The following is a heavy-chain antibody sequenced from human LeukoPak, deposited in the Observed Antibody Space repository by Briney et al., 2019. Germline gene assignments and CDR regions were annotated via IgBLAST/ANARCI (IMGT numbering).Heavy chain of an antibody. Sequence: PSETLSLTCTVSGGSISSYYWSWIRQPPGKGLEWIGYIYYSGSTNYNPSLKSRVTISVDTSKNQFSLKLSSVTAADTAVYYCDGYCSSTSCYHRYYYYMDVWGKGTTVTVSS. CDR3: DGYCSSTSCYHRYYYYMDV. D-gene: IGHD2-2*01. CDR1: GGSISSYY. J-gene: IGHJ6*03. CDR2: IYYSGST. V-gene: IGHV4-59*12.